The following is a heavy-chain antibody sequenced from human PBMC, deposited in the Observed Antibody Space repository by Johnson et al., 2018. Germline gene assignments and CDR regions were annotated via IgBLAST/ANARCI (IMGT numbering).Heavy chain of an antibody. J-gene: IGHJ6*03. CDR2: TYYRSKWYI. Sequence: QVQLQESGPGLVKPSQTLSLTCAISGDSVSSNSAAWNWIRQSPSRGLEWLGRTYYRSKWYIDDAVYVKRRLTITQDTSKNQFSLQLNLVTPEDTAVYYCARDEERHEYGDYVLYYYHMDVWGKGTTVTVSS. CDR1: GDSVSSNSAA. D-gene: IGHD4-17*01. V-gene: IGHV6-1*01. CDR3: ARDEERHEYGDYVLYYYHMDV.